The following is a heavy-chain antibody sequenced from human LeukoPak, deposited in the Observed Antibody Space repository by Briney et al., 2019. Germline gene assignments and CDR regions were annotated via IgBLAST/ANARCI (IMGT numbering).Heavy chain of an antibody. Sequence: SEPLSLTCAVSGYSISSGYYWGWIRQPPGTGLEWIGSICHSVSTYYNPSFKSRVTISVDTSKNQFSLKLSSVTAADTAVYYCARVGYCSGGSCYLSYWYFDLWGRGTLVTVSS. CDR2: ICHSVST. CDR1: GYSISSGYY. V-gene: IGHV4-38-2*01. J-gene: IGHJ2*01. CDR3: ARVGYCSGGSCYLSYWYFDL. D-gene: IGHD2-15*01.